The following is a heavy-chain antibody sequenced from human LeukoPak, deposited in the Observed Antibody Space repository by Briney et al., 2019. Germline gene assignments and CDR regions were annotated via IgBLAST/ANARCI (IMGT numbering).Heavy chain of an antibody. Sequence: GGSLRLSCAASGFTFSNAWVSWVRQAPGKGLEWVGRIKSKTDGGTTDYVAPVKGRFTISRDDSKNTLCLQMNSLKTEDTAVYYCTTGITGTTGGWGQGTLVTVSS. J-gene: IGHJ4*02. CDR1: GFTFSNAW. CDR2: IKSKTDGGTT. D-gene: IGHD1-7*01. CDR3: TTGITGTTGG. V-gene: IGHV3-15*01.